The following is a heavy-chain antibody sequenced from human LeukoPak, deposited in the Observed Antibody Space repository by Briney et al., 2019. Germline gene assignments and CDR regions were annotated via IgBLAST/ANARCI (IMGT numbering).Heavy chain of an antibody. V-gene: IGHV4-39*07. CDR2: VFYSGNI. CDR1: GGSLSRSPYY. J-gene: IGHJ4*02. Sequence: SETLSLTCKVSGGSLSRSPYYWGWIRQPPGKGLEWIGNVFYSGNIYYNPSLKGRVTISVETSNNQFSLILNSVTAADAAVYYSARDGSANWGLFDYWGPGTLVTVSS. D-gene: IGHD7-27*01. CDR3: ARDGSANWGLFDY.